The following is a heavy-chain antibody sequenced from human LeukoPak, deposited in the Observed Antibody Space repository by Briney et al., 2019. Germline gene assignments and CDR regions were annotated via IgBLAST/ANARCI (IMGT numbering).Heavy chain of an antibody. CDR2: IYTSGST. CDR3: ARDGYYYDSSGYYKLDY. D-gene: IGHD3-22*01. CDR1: GGSISSYY. J-gene: IGHJ4*02. V-gene: IGHV4-4*07. Sequence: PSETLSLTCTVSGGSISSYYWSWIRQPAGKGLEWIGRIYTSGSTNYNPSLKSRVTMSVDTSKNQFSLKLSSMTAADTAVYYCARDGYYYDSSGYYKLDYWGQGTLVTVSS.